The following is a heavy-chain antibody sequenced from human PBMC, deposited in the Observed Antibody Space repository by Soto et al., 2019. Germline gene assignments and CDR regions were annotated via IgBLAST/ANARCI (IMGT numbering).Heavy chain of an antibody. V-gene: IGHV3-23*01. CDR1: GFTFSSYA. CDR2: ISGSGGST. CDR3: ANHQLANFWSGYYHD. J-gene: IGHJ4*02. D-gene: IGHD3-3*01. Sequence: GGSLRLSCAASGFTFSSYAMSWVRQAPGKGLEWVSAISGSGGSTYYADSVKGRFTISRDNSKNTLYLQMNSLRAEDTAVYYCANHQLANFWSGYYHDWGQGTLVTVSS.